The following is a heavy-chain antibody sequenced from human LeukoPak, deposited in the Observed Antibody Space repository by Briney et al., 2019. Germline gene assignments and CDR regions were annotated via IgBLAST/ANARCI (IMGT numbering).Heavy chain of an antibody. Sequence: ASVKVSCKASGYTFTDYFIHWIRQAPGQGLEWMGWINPNSGATSYAQKFQGRVTMTRDTSINTGNMELTGLRFDDTAVYYCARELSAVGRWGAFDMWGQGTMVTVS. D-gene: IGHD6-13*01. CDR2: INPNSGAT. V-gene: IGHV1-2*02. CDR3: ARELSAVGRWGAFDM. CDR1: GYTFTDYF. J-gene: IGHJ3*02.